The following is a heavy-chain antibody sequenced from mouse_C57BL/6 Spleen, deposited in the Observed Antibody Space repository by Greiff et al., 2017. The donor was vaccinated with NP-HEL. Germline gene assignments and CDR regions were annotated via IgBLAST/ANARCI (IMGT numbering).Heavy chain of an antibody. CDR1: GYTFTDYY. V-gene: IGHV1-26*01. CDR3: ARYRGNYVFAY. J-gene: IGHJ3*01. Sequence: EVQLQQSGPELVKPGASVKISCKASGYTFTDYYMNWVKQSHGKSLEWIGDINPNNGGTSYNQKFKGKATLTVDKSSSTAYLGLRSLTSEDSAVYYCARYRGNYVFAYWGQGTLVTVSA. CDR2: INPNNGGT. D-gene: IGHD2-1*01.